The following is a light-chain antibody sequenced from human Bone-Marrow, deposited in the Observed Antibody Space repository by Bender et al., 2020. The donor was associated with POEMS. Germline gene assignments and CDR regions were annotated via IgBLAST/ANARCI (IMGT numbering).Light chain of an antibody. V-gene: IGLV1-40*01. CDR1: SSNTGSGYD. Sequence: QSVLTQPPSVSGAPGQRVTISCTGSSSNTGSGYDINWYQHLPGTAPKLLIYGYNNRPSGVPDRFSGSKSGTSASLAITGLQAEDEGDYYCGAWDRSLSAGLFGGGTKLTVL. CDR3: GAWDRSLSAGL. CDR2: GYN. J-gene: IGLJ2*01.